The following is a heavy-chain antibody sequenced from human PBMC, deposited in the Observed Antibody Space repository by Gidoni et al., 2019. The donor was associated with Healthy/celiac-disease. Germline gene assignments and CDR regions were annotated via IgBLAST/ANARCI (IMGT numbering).Heavy chain of an antibody. Sequence: QVQLVESGGGVVQPGRALRLSGAASGSTFSSYAMHWVRQAPGKGLEWVAVISYDGSNKYYADSVKGRFTISRDNSKNTLYLQMNSLRAEDTAVYYCARAPYTIFGVVTPSYWGQGTLVTVSS. CDR1: GSTFSSYA. CDR2: ISYDGSNK. J-gene: IGHJ4*02. CDR3: ARAPYTIFGVVTPSY. D-gene: IGHD3-3*01. V-gene: IGHV3-30-3*01.